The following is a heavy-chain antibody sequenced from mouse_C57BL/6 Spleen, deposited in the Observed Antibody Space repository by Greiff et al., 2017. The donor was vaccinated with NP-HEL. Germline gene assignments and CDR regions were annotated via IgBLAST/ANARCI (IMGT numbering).Heavy chain of an antibody. J-gene: IGHJ4*01. V-gene: IGHV1-61*01. CDR3: AREGYGEGDAMDY. D-gene: IGHD2-2*01. CDR2: IYPCGSET. CDR1: GYTFTSYW. Sequence: VQLQQSGAELVRPGSSVKLSCKASGYTFTSYWLAWVQQRPGQGLEWIGNIYPCGSETHYNQKFKDKATLTVDKSSSTPYMQLSSLTSEDSAVYYCAREGYGEGDAMDYWGQGTSVTVSS.